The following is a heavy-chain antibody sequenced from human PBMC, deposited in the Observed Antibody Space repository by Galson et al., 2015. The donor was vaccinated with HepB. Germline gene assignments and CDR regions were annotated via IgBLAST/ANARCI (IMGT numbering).Heavy chain of an antibody. D-gene: IGHD3-22*01. CDR1: GFTFSSYA. Sequence: SLRPSCAASGFTFSSYAMSWVRQAPGKGLEWVSAISGSGGSTSYADSVRGRFTISRDNSKNTLYLQMNSLRAEDTAVYYCAKDVGYYYDCSGYYFTPSTGAAFDIWGQGTMVTVSS. CDR2: ISGSGGST. J-gene: IGHJ3*02. CDR3: AKDVGYYYDCSGYYFTPSTGAAFDI. V-gene: IGHV3-23*01.